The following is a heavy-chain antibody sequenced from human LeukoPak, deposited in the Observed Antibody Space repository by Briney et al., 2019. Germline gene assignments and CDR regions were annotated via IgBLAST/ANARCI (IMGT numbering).Heavy chain of an antibody. CDR2: IYYSGST. V-gene: IGHV4-59*12. CDR3: ARDLVAARPDEENWFDP. Sequence: SETLSLTCTVSGGSISSYYWSWIRQPPGKGLEWIGYIYYSGSTNYNPSLKSRVTISVDTSKNQFSLKLSSVTAADTAVYYCARDLVAARPDEENWFDPWGQGTLVTVSS. CDR1: GGSISSYY. D-gene: IGHD6-6*01. J-gene: IGHJ5*02.